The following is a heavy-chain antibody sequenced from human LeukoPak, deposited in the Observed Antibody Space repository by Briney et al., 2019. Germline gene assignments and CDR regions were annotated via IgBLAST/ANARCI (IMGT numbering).Heavy chain of an antibody. CDR2: ISSSSSYI. D-gene: IGHD6-13*01. J-gene: IGHJ4*02. CDR1: GFTFSSYS. V-gene: IGHV3-21*01. CDR3: ARDLYSSSWGLDY. Sequence: GGSLRLSCAASGFTFSSYSMNWVRQAPGKGLEWVSSISSSSSYIYYADSVKGRFTISRDNAKNSLYLQMNSLRAEDTAVYYCARDLYSSSWGLDYWSQGTLVTVSS.